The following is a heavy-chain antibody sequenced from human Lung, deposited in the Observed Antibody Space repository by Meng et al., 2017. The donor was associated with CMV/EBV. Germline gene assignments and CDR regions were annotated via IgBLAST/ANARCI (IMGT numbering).Heavy chain of an antibody. CDR2: IYYSGST. CDR3: AREVKGSYDFWSGYNWFDP. CDR1: GGSISSYY. Sequence: SETXSLXXTVSGGSISSYYWSWIRQPPGKGLEWIGYIYYSGSTNYNPSLKSRVTISVDTSKNQFSLKLSSVTAADTAVYYCAREVKGSYDFWSGYNWFDPWGQGXLVTVS. D-gene: IGHD3-3*01. V-gene: IGHV4-59*01. J-gene: IGHJ5*02.